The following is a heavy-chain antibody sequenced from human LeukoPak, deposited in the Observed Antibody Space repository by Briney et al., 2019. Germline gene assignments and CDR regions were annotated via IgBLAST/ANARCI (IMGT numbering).Heavy chain of an antibody. D-gene: IGHD5-18*01. V-gene: IGHV3-74*01. CDR1: GFTFSSYW. J-gene: IGHJ4*02. CDR3: ARGGRYSYASFDY. CDR2: INSDGSST. Sequence: GGSLRLSCAASGFTFSSYWMHWVRQAPGRGLVWVSRINSDGSSTSYADSVKGRFTISRDNAKNTLYLQMNSLRAEDTAVYYCARGGRYSYASFDYWGQGTLVTVSS.